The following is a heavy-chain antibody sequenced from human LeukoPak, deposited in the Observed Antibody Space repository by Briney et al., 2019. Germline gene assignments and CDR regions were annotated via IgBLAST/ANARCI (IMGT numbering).Heavy chain of an antibody. V-gene: IGHV1-24*01. Sequence: GASVKVSCKVSGYTLTELSMHWVRQAPGKGLEWMGGFDPEDGETIYAQKFQGRVTMTEDTSTDTAYMEPSSLRSEDTAVYYCATPTRIQSRDFDPWGQGTLVTVSS. CDR3: ATPTRIQSRDFDP. CDR1: GYTLTELS. CDR2: FDPEDGET. J-gene: IGHJ5*02. D-gene: IGHD3-22*01.